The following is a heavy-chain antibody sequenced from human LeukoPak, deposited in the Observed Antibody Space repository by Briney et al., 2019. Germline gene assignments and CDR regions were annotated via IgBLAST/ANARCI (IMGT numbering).Heavy chain of an antibody. CDR3: ARANDPPFGYMDV. D-gene: IGHD2/OR15-2a*01. J-gene: IGHJ6*03. CDR1: GFTFSRYW. V-gene: IGHV3-7*01. CDR2: IKQDGSEK. Sequence: GSLSLSCAASGFTFSRYWMSWVRQAPGKGLEWVANIKQDGSEKYYVDSVKGRFTISRDNAKNSLYVQMNSLRAEDTAVYYCARANDPPFGYMDVWGKGTTVTVSS.